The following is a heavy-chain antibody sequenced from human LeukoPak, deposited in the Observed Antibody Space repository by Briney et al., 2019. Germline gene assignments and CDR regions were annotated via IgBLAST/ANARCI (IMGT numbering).Heavy chain of an antibody. CDR3: AKDREGYGDYYDY. CDR2: ISGSGGST. CDR1: GFTFSSYA. D-gene: IGHD5-24*01. V-gene: IGHV3-23*01. Sequence: GGSLRLSCVPSGFTFSSYAMSWVRQAPGKGLEWVSAISGSGGSTYYADSVKGRFTISRDNSKNTLYLQMNSLRAEDTAVYYCAKDREGYGDYYDYWGQETLVTVSS. J-gene: IGHJ4*02.